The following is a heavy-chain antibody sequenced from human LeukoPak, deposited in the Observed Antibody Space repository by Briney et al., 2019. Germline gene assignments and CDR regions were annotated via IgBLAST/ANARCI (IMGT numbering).Heavy chain of an antibody. CDR1: GFTFSGYA. Sequence: PGGSLRLSCATSGFTFSGYAMNCVRQSPEKALECLSRISHSGGTIHHADSVQGRFTMYRDNSKNTLYMQMNSLRAEETAVYYCAKSREGYYFDSWGQGTLVTVSS. J-gene: IGHJ4*02. CDR2: ISHSGGTI. D-gene: IGHD5-24*01. V-gene: IGHV3-23*01. CDR3: AKSREGYYFDS.